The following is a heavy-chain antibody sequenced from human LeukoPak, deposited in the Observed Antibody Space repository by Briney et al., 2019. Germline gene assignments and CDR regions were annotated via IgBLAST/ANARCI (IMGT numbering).Heavy chain of an antibody. V-gene: IGHV3-23*01. D-gene: IGHD6-13*01. CDR3: ARRNIAAAALDY. CDR1: GFSFRSYG. Sequence: PGGSLTPSRAASGFSFRSYGMSWVRQAPGKGLEWVSDIVGSRDNTDYADSVKGRFTISRDNSKNTLYLQMNRLRAEDTAVYYCARRNIAAAALDYWGQGTLVTVSS. J-gene: IGHJ4*02. CDR2: IVGSRDNT.